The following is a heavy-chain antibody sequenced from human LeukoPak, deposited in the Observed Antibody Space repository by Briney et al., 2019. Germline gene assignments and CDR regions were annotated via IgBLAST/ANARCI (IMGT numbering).Heavy chain of an antibody. V-gene: IGHV1-2*04. D-gene: IGHD6-13*01. CDR3: ARTAAAGTFKNWFDP. CDR2: INPNSGGT. J-gene: IGHJ5*02. CDR1: GYTFTGYY. Sequence: ASVKVSCKASGYTFTGYYMHWVRQAPGQGLEWMGWINPNSGGTNYAQKFQGWVTMTRDTSISTAYMELSRLRSDDTAVYYCARTAAAGTFKNWFDPWGQGILVTVSS.